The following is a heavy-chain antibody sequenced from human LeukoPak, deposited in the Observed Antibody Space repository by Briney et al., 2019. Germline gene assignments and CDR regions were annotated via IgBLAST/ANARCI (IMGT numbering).Heavy chain of an antibody. Sequence: PGGSLRLSCAASGFTFSSYAMSWVRQAPGKGLEWVSAISGSGGSTYYADSVKGRFTISRDNAKNSLYLQMNSLRAEDTAIYYCATYRQVLLPFESWGQGTLVTVSS. V-gene: IGHV3-23*01. CDR1: GFTFSSYA. J-gene: IGHJ4*02. D-gene: IGHD2-8*02. CDR2: ISGSGGST. CDR3: ATYRQVLLPFES.